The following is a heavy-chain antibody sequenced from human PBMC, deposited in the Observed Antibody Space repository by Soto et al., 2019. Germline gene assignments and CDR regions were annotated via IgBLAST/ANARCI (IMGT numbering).Heavy chain of an antibody. CDR1: GFTFDDYA. D-gene: IGHD2-2*01. CDR3: AKGLLGYCSSTSCSHYYGMDV. CDR2: ISWNSGSI. J-gene: IGHJ6*02. Sequence: SLRLSCAAPGFTFDDYAMHWVRQAPGKGLEWVSGISWNSGSIGYADSVKGRFTISRDNAKNSLYLQMNSLRAEDTALYYCAKGLLGYCSSTSCSHYYGMDVWGQGTTVTVSS. V-gene: IGHV3-9*01.